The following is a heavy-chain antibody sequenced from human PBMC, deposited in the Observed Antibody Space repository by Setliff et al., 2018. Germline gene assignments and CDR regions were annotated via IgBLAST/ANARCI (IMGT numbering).Heavy chain of an antibody. Sequence: ASVKVSCKASGYTFTSYYMHWVRQAPGQGLEWMGRINPNSGGTNYAQKFQGRVTMTSDTSISTAYMELGRLRSDDTAVYFCARDGGGDSDAFDIWGQGTMVTVSS. CDR1: GYTFTSYY. J-gene: IGHJ3*02. CDR2: INPNSGGT. V-gene: IGHV1-2*06. D-gene: IGHD3-16*01. CDR3: ARDGGGDSDAFDI.